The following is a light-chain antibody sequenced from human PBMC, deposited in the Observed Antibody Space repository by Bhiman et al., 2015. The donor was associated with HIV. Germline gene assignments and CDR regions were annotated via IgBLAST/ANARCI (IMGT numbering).Light chain of an antibody. Sequence: LTQPPSASGTPGQRVTISCSGSSSNIGSKYVYWYQQLPGTAPKLLIYRNNQRPSGVPDRFSGSKSGTSASLAISGLRSEDEADYYCAAWDDSLSGQVFGGGTKLTVL. CDR1: SSNIGSKY. J-gene: IGLJ3*02. CDR2: RNN. CDR3: AAWDDSLSGQV. V-gene: IGLV1-47*01.